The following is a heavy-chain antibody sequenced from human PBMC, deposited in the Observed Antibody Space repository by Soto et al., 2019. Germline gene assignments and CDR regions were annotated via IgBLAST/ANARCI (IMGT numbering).Heavy chain of an antibody. Sequence: QVQLVQSGAEVKKPGASVKVSCKASGYTFTGYYMHWVRQAPGQGLEWMGWINPNSGGTNYAQKFQGWVTMTRETSISTAYMELSRLRSDDTAVYYCARAGYDFWSGYYLFDYWGQGTLVTVSS. J-gene: IGHJ4*02. D-gene: IGHD3-3*01. V-gene: IGHV1-2*04. CDR2: INPNSGGT. CDR1: GYTFTGYY. CDR3: ARAGYDFWSGYYLFDY.